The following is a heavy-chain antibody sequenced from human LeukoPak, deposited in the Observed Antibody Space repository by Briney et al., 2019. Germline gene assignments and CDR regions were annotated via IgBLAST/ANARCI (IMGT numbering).Heavy chain of an antibody. CDR1: GFTFSNAW. J-gene: IGHJ4*02. Sequence: GGSLRLSCAASGFTFSNAWMTWVRQAPGKGLEWVGRIIMKTDGGTTEYAAPVKGRFTISRDDSINTLYLQMNGLTTEDTALYYCATRGTTTTRLLDYWGQGILVTVSS. CDR2: IIMKTDGGTT. CDR3: ATRGTTTTRLLDY. V-gene: IGHV3-15*01. D-gene: IGHD4-17*01.